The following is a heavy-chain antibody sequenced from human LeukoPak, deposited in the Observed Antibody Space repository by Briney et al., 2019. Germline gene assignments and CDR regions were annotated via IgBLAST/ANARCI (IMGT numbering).Heavy chain of an antibody. V-gene: IGHV1-69*13. D-gene: IGHD3-9*01. J-gene: IGHJ4*02. Sequence: GASVKVSRKASGGTFSSYAISWVRQAPGQGLEWMGGIIPIFGTANYAQKFQGRVTITADESTSTAYMELSSLRSEDTAVYYCARREHYDILTGYVYWGQGTLVTVSS. CDR1: GGTFSSYA. CDR3: ARREHYDILTGYVY. CDR2: IIPIFGTA.